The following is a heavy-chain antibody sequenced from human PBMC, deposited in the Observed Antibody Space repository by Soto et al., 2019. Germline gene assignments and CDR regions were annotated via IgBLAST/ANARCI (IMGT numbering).Heavy chain of an antibody. CDR2: ISYSGST. V-gene: IGHV4-59*01. J-gene: IGHJ4*02. Sequence: SETLSLTCTVSGGSISSYYWIWIRQPPGKGLEWIGYISYSGSTNYNPSLKSRVTISVDTSKNQFSLRLTSVTAADTAVYYCARAGTGYSSLDYWGQGTLVTVSS. CDR3: ARAGTGYSSLDY. CDR1: GGSISSYY. D-gene: IGHD3-9*01.